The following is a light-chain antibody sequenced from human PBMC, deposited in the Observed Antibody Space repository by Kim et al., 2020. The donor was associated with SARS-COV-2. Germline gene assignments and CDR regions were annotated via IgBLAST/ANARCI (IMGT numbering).Light chain of an antibody. V-gene: IGKV3-20*01. Sequence: SPEVRATLSCRASQSVSDSNLAWYQHKPGQAPRLLICGASTRATGIPDRFSGSESGTDFTLTISRLEPEDFAMYYCQQYGYSPWTFGQGTKVDIK. CDR3: QQYGYSPWT. J-gene: IGKJ1*01. CDR2: GAS. CDR1: QSVSDSN.